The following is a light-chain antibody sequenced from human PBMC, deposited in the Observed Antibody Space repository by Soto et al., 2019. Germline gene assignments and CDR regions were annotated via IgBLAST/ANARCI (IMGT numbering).Light chain of an antibody. CDR3: QQYNIWPPWT. J-gene: IGKJ1*01. CDR1: QSVSDN. CDR2: GIS. Sequence: EIVLTQSPAALSVSLGEGVTLSCRASQSVSDNLAWYQQRPGQAPRLLIYGISTMAPDTPDRFSGSGSATEFTLTISSRQSEDSAVYYCQQYNIWPPWTFGQGTKVEIK. V-gene: IGKV3D-15*01.